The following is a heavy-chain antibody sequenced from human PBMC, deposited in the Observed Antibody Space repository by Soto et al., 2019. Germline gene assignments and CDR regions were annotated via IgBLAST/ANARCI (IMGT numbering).Heavy chain of an antibody. CDR1: GGSFSGYY. J-gene: IGHJ6*03. CDR2: INHSGST. V-gene: IGHV4-34*01. CDR3: ARRSGDYGYYHYYMDV. Sequence: PSETLSLTCAVYGGSFSGYYWSWIRQPPGKGLEWIGEINHSGSTNYNPSLKSRVTISVDTSKNQFSLKLSSVTAADTAVYYCARRSGDYGYYHYYMDVWGKGTTVTVSS. D-gene: IGHD4-17*01.